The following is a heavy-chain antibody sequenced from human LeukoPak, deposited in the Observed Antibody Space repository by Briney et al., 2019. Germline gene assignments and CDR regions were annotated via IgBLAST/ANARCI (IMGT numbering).Heavy chain of an antibody. D-gene: IGHD3-3*01. J-gene: IGHJ4*02. CDR1: GFTVSSNY. CDR3: TTGTDDFWSGGPFDY. CDR2: IKSKTDGGTT. Sequence: PGGSLRLSCAASGFTVSSNYMSWVRQAPGKGLEWVGRIKSKTDGGTTDYAAPVKGRFTISRDDSKNTLYLQMNSLKTEDTAVYYCTTGTDDFWSGGPFDYWGQGTLVTVSS. V-gene: IGHV3-15*01.